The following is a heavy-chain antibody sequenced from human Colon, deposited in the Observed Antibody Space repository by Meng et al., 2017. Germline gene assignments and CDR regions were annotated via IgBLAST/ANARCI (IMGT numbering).Heavy chain of an antibody. CDR2: VLSGGSI. D-gene: IGHD4/OR15-4a*01. J-gene: IGHJ4*02. CDR3: AGVTDLGGARGFDY. CDR1: GDSISGFY. V-gene: IGHV4-59*01. Sequence: SETLSLTCIVSGDSISGFYWNWIRQSPGKGLEWIGFVLSGGSINYNPSLKSRVTISIDLSKSQFSLKLTSMTAADPAVYYCAGVTDLGGARGFDYWGPGTRVTVSS.